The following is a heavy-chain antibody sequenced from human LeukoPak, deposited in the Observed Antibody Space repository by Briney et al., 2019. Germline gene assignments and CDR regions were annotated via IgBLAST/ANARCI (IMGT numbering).Heavy chain of an antibody. J-gene: IGHJ5*02. D-gene: IGHD2-2*01. Sequence: SETLSLTCTVSGGSISSSSYYWGWIRQPPGKGLEWIGIIYYSGSTYYNPSLKSRLTLSVDTSKNQFSLKLSSVTATDTAVYYCARRGYCSSTSCYEYWFDPWGQGTLVTVSS. V-gene: IGHV4-39*01. CDR2: IYYSGST. CDR3: ARRGYCSSTSCYEYWFDP. CDR1: GGSISSSSYY.